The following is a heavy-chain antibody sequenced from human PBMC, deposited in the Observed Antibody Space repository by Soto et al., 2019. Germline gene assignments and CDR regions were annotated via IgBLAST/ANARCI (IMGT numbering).Heavy chain of an antibody. CDR1: GGSISSGGYS. D-gene: IGHD3-3*01. V-gene: IGHV4-30-2*01. J-gene: IGHJ5*02. CDR3: ARAPYDFWSGYYHNWFDP. Sequence: KTSETLSLTCAVSGGSISSGGYSWSWIRQPPGKGLEWIGYIYHSGSTYYDPSLKSRVTISVDRSKNQFSLKLSSVTAADTAVYYCARAPYDFWSGYYHNWFDPWGQGTLVTVSS. CDR2: IYHSGST.